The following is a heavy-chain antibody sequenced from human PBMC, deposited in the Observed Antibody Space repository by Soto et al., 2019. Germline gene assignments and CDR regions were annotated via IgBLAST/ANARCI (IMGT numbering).Heavy chain of an antibody. CDR3: ARGAGYCSSTSCYRRWGFDP. D-gene: IGHD2-2*02. Sequence: QLQLQESGSGLVKPSQTLYLTCAVSGGSISSGGYSWSWIRQPPGKGLEWIGYIYHSGSTYYNPSLKSRVTISVDRSKNQFSLKLSSVTAADTAVYYCARGAGYCSSTSCYRRWGFDPWGQGTLVTVSS. V-gene: IGHV4-30-2*01. CDR1: GGSISSGGYS. CDR2: IYHSGST. J-gene: IGHJ5*02.